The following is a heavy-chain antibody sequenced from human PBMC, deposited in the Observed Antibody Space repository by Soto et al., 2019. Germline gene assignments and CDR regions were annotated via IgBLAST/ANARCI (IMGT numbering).Heavy chain of an antibody. D-gene: IGHD3-16*01. CDR2: IYWDDDK. Sequence: QITLNESGPTLVKPTQTLTLTCTFSGFSLSTVGVGVNWIRQPPGKALEWLALIYWDDDKRYSPSLKSRLTITKDTSKNQVVLKMTNMDPVDTSTYYCAHHVVRGTVDYWGQGMLVTVSS. J-gene: IGHJ4*02. CDR1: GFSLSTVGVG. CDR3: AHHVVRGTVDY. V-gene: IGHV2-5*02.